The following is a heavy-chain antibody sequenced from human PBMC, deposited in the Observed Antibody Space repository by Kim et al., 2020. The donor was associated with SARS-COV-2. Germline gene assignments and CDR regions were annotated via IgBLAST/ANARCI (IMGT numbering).Heavy chain of an antibody. V-gene: IGHV3-23*01. CDR3: ARNQSDGYSRSYYFDY. Sequence: GGSLRLSCAASGFTFSRYAMSWVRQAPGKGLEWVSAISGSGGSTYYADSVKGRFTISRDNSKNTLYLQMNSLRAEDTAVYYCARNQSDGYSRSYYFDYWGQGTLVTVSS. CDR1: GFTFSRYA. J-gene: IGHJ4*02. CDR2: ISGSGGST. D-gene: IGHD5-18*01.